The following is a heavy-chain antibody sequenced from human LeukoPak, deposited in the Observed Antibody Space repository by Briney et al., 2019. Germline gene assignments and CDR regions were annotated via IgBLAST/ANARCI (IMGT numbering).Heavy chain of an antibody. CDR1: GGPISTSTYY. Sequence: SETLSLTCTVSGGPISTSTYYWGWIRQPPGKGLEWIGSIYYSGSTYYNPSLKSRVTISVGTSKNQFSLKLSSVTAADTAVYYCARDREYSGYHTFHYWGQGTLVTVSS. CDR2: IYYSGST. V-gene: IGHV4-39*02. D-gene: IGHD5-12*01. J-gene: IGHJ4*02. CDR3: ARDREYSGYHTFHY.